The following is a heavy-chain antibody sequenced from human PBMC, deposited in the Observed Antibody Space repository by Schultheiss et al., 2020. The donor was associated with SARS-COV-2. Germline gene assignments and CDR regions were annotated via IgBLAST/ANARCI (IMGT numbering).Heavy chain of an antibody. J-gene: IGHJ4*02. CDR3: ARDTSIASYFDY. Sequence: SETLSLTCTVSGGSISSSSYYWGWIRQPPGKGLEWIGNIFYSGSTNYSPSLKSRVTISVDTSKNQFSLKLSSVTAADTAVYYCARDTSIASYFDYWGQGTLVTVSS. V-gene: IGHV4-61*05. CDR2: IFYSGST. CDR1: GGSISSSSYY. D-gene: IGHD6-6*01.